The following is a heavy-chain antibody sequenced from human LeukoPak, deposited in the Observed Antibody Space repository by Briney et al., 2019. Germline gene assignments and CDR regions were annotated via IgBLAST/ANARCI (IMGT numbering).Heavy chain of an antibody. CDR1: GFTFSSYA. J-gene: IGHJ3*02. CDR2: ISYDGSNK. D-gene: IGHD5-12*01. V-gene: IGHV3-30-3*01. Sequence: GGSLRLPCAASGFTFSSYAMHWVRQAPGKGLEWVAVISYDGSNKYYADSVKGRFTISRDNSKNTLYLQMNSLRAEDTAVYYCVRPEGGYQGHDAFDIWGQGTVVTVSS. CDR3: VRPEGGYQGHDAFDI.